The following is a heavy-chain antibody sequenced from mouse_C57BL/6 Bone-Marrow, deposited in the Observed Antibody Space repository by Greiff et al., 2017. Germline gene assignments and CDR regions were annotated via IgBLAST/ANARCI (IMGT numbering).Heavy chain of an antibody. CDR1: GFTFSSYT. CDR2: ISGGGGNT. CDR3: SRPVTTVLATKYFDV. V-gene: IGHV5-9*01. J-gene: IGHJ1*03. Sequence: EVQVVESGGGLVKPGGSLKLSCAASGFTFSSYTMPWVRQTPEKRLQWVAAISGGGGNTYYPDSVKGRFTISGDNHNNILYLQMSSLRSEDTALYYCSRPVTTVLATKYFDVWGTGTTVTVSS. D-gene: IGHD1-1*01.